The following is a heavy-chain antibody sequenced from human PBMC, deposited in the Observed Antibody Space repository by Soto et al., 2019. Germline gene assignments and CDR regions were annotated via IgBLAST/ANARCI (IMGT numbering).Heavy chain of an antibody. CDR1: GFTFSSYS. CDR2: ISSSSSYI. D-gene: IGHD2-2*01. V-gene: IGHV3-21*01. CDR3: ARDRYCSSTSCYYYGMDV. J-gene: IGHJ6*02. Sequence: EVQLVESGGGLVKPGGSLRLSCAASGFTFSSYSMNWVRQAPGKGLEWVSSISSSSSYIYYADSVKGRFTISRDNAKNSLYLQMNSLRAVDTAVYYCARDRYCSSTSCYYYGMDVWGQGTTVTVSS.